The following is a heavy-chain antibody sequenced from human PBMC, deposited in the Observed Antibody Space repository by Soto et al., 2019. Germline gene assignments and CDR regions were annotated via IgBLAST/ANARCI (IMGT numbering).Heavy chain of an antibody. CDR1: GYSFTSYW. D-gene: IGHD3-22*01. Sequence: PGKSLKISCKGSGYSFTSYWISWVRQMPGKGLEWMGRIDPSDSYTNYSPSFQGHVTISADKSISTAYLQWSSLKASDTAMYYCAVVADTQTAFDYWGQGTLVTVSS. V-gene: IGHV5-10-1*01. CDR3: AVVADTQTAFDY. CDR2: IDPSDSYT. J-gene: IGHJ4*02.